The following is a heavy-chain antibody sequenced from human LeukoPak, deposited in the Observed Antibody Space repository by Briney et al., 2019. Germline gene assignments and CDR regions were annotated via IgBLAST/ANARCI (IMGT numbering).Heavy chain of an antibody. J-gene: IGHJ4*02. D-gene: IGHD2/OR15-2a*01. V-gene: IGHV4-59*08. Sequence: SETLSLTCTVSGGSISSYYWSWIRQPPGKGLEWIAYISDIGSTNYNPSLKSRVTISLDTSKNRFSLKLSSATAADTAVYYCAGHHPRNTVDFWGQGTLVTVSS. CDR3: AGHHPRNTVDF. CDR2: ISDIGST. CDR1: GGSISSYY.